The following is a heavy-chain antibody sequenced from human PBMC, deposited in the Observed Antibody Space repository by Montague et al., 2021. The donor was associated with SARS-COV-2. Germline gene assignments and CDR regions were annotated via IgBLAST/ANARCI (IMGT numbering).Heavy chain of an antibody. CDR3: ARIPYGSGGVFDY. J-gene: IGHJ4*02. CDR1: GFSLSVSGMS. V-gene: IGHV2-70*01. Sequence: VKTTQTLTLTCRFSGFSLSVSGMSVAWIRQSPGKALEWLGHIDWDDDKYYRTSLKTRLTISKDTSKNQVVLTMTNMDPVDTGTYYCARIPYGSGGVFDYWGQGTLVTVSS. D-gene: IGHD3-10*01. CDR2: IDWDDDK.